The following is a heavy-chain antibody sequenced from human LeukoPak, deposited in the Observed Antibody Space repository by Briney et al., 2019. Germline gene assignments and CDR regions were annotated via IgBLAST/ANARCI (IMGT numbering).Heavy chain of an antibody. D-gene: IGHD3-22*01. J-gene: IGHJ4*02. CDR1: GFTFSSYA. Sequence: GGSLRLSCAASGFTFSSYAMSWVRQAPGKGLEWVSAISGSGGSTYYADSVKGRFTISRDNSKNTLYLQMSSLRAEDTAVYYCAKGPSRLIYYDSSGYYDYWGQGTLVTVSS. CDR3: AKGPSRLIYYDSSGYYDY. V-gene: IGHV3-23*01. CDR2: ISGSGGST.